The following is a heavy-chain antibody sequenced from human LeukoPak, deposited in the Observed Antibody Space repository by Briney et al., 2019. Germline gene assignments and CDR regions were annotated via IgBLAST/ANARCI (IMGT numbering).Heavy chain of an antibody. J-gene: IGHJ6*03. D-gene: IGHD1-1*01. Sequence: PGGSLRLSCAVSGFAFRSYGMSWVRQAPGKGLEWVSGISGNGISTYYADSVKGRFTISRDNSKSTLYLQMDSLRADDTAVYYCAKEPSWNYYYYYSMDVWGKGTTVTVSS. CDR3: AKEPSWNYYYYYSMDV. V-gene: IGHV3-23*01. CDR2: ISGNGIST. CDR1: GFAFRSYG.